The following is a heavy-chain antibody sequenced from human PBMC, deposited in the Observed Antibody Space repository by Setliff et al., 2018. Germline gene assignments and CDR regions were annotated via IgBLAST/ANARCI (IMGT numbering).Heavy chain of an antibody. J-gene: IGHJ5*02. CDR3: ARDRSALVRGVVHHNYFDP. Sequence: PSETLSLTCSVSGGSITNYYWSWIRQPPGKGLEWIGHIYYNGRTTYTPSLKSRVTISLDMSKNQVSLRLSSVTAADSAIYYCARDRSALVRGVVHHNYFDPWGQGNKVTVSS. V-gene: IGHV4-59*12. CDR1: GGSITNYY. CDR2: IYYNGRT. D-gene: IGHD3-10*01.